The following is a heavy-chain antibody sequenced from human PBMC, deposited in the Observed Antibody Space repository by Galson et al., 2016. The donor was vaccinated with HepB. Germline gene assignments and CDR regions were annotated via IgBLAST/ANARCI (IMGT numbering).Heavy chain of an antibody. Sequence: SLRLSCAASGFTFSSYAMTWVRQAPGKGLEWVSVITSGGSTYYAASVKGRFTISRDNSKNTLSLQMNSLRAEDTAVYYCAKERGDCSGGTCRYHDAFDIWGQGTMVTVSS. CDR3: AKERGDCSGGTCRYHDAFDI. D-gene: IGHD2-15*01. CDR1: GFTFSSYA. J-gene: IGHJ3*02. V-gene: IGHV3-23*01. CDR2: ITSGGST.